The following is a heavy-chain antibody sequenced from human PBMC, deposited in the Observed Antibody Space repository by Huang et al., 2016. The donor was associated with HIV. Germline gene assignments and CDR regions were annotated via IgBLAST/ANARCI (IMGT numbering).Heavy chain of an antibody. CDR3: AKVSMSNAFDI. Sequence: QVQLVESGGGVGQPGGSLRLACAASGFTFSSYGMYWVGQAPGKGLECVGFIRYDGSNQYYADSVRGRFTISRYNSKNTLYLQMNSLRAEDTAMYYCAKVSMSNAFDIWGQGTMVTVSS. CDR2: IRYDGSNQ. J-gene: IGHJ3*02. D-gene: IGHD3-10*02. V-gene: IGHV3-30*02. CDR1: GFTFSSYG.